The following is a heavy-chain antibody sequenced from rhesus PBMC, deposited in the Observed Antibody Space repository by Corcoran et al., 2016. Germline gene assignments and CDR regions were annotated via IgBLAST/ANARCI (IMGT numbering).Heavy chain of an antibody. Sequence: EVQLVQSGAEVKRPGESLKISCKPSGYSFTSYWISWGRQMPGKGLEWMVAIDPSDSDTRYSPSFQGQVTISADKSISTAYLQWSSLKASDSATYYCAKDRYSSGWTLDYWGQGVLVTVSS. CDR3: AKDRYSSGWTLDY. CDR2: IDPSDSDT. D-gene: IGHD6-31*01. V-gene: IGHV5-2*01. CDR1: GYSFTSYW. J-gene: IGHJ4*01.